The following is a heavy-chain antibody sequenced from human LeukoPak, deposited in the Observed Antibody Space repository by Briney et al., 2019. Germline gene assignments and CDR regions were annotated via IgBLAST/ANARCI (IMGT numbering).Heavy chain of an antibody. CDR3: ARRGPVDYGDYVPFDY. CDR2: IYHSGST. V-gene: IGHV4-4*02. J-gene: IGHJ4*02. D-gene: IGHD4-17*01. Sequence: SGTLSLTCAVSGGSISSSNWWSWVRQPPGKGLECIGEIYHSGSTNYNPSLKSRVTISVDKSKNQFSLKLSSVTAADTAVYYCARRGPVDYGDYVPFDYWGQGTLVTVSS. CDR1: GGSISSSNW.